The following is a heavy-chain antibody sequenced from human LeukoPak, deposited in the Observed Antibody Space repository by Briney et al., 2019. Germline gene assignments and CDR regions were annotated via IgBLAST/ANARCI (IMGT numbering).Heavy chain of an antibody. Sequence: PGGSLRLSCAASGFTFKKYWMNWVRQVPGKGLECLANIKEDGSETYYADSVKGRFTISRDNAKNSLYLQMNSLRAEDTAVYYCARGEAAAGNDYWGQGTLVTVSS. D-gene: IGHD6-13*01. V-gene: IGHV3-7*01. CDR1: GFTFKKYW. J-gene: IGHJ4*02. CDR2: IKEDGSET. CDR3: ARGEAAAGNDY.